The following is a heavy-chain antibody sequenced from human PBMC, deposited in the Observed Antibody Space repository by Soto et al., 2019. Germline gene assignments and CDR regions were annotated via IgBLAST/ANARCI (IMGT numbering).Heavy chain of an antibody. CDR1: GYSSTDYW. J-gene: IGHJ4*02. V-gene: IGHV5-51*01. CDR3: ARQADYNILTGYFYYFDY. CDR2: IYPGDSDA. D-gene: IGHD3-9*01. Sequence: PGESLKISCKSSGYSSTDYWIGWVRQMPGKGLEWMGIIYPGDSDARYSPSFQGQVTISVDTSINTAFLRWNSLTASDTAMYYCARQADYNILTGYFYYFDYWGQGSLVTVS.